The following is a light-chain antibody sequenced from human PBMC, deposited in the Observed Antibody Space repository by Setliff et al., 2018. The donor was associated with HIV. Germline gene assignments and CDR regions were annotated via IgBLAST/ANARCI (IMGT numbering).Light chain of an antibody. CDR3: SSYAGSYTYI. CDR2: EVS. Sequence: QSVLTQPASVSGSPGQSITVSCTGTSSDVGAYNFVSWFQQYPGKAPKLMIYEVSNRPSGVSNRFSGSKSGNTASLTISGLQAEDEADYYCSSYAGSYTYIFGTGTKVTVL. J-gene: IGLJ1*01. V-gene: IGLV2-14*01. CDR1: SSDVGAYNF.